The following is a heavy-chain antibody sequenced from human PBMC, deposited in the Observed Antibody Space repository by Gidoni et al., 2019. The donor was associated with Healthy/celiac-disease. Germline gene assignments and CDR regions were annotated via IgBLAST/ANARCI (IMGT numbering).Heavy chain of an antibody. CDR3: ARGYCSGGSCYAPFDY. V-gene: IGHV3-23*04. CDR1: GFTLSSYA. Sequence: EVQLVESGGGLVQPGGSLRLSCAASGFTLSSYAMSWVRQAPGKGLEWVSAISCSGGSTYYADSVKGRFTISRDNSKNTLYLQMNSLRAEDTAVYYCARGYCSGGSCYAPFDYWGQGTLVTVSS. J-gene: IGHJ4*02. D-gene: IGHD2-15*01. CDR2: ISCSGGST.